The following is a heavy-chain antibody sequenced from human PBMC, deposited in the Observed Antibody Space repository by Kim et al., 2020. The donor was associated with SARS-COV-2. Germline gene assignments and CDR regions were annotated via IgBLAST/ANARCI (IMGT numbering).Heavy chain of an antibody. CDR1: GFTFSSYA. CDR3: AYGGNPDAGAGDNYYYY. D-gene: IGHD2-15*01. V-gene: IGHV3-30-3*01. J-gene: IGHJ6*01. Sequence: WGSLRLSCAASGFTFSSYAMHWVRQAPGKGLEWVAVISYDGSNKYYADSVKGRFTISRDNSKNTLYLQMNSLRAEDTAVYYCAYGGNPDAGAGDNYYYY. CDR2: ISYDGSNK.